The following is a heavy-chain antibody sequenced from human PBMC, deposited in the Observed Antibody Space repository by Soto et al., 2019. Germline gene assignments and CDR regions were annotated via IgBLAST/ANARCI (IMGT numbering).Heavy chain of an antibody. CDR2: ISYDGSNK. V-gene: IGHV3-30*18. D-gene: IGHD2-2*01. Sequence: QVQLVESGGGVVQPGRSLRLSCAASGFTFSSYGMHWVRQAPGKGLEWVAVISYDGSNKYYADSVKGRFTISRDNSKNTLYLQMNSLRAEDTAVYYCAKDKSGYCSSTSCWNDAFDIWGPGTMVTVSS. J-gene: IGHJ3*02. CDR1: GFTFSSYG. CDR3: AKDKSGYCSSTSCWNDAFDI.